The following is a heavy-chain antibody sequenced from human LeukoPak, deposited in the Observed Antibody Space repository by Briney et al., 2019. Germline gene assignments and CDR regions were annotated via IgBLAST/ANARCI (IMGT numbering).Heavy chain of an antibody. J-gene: IGHJ4*02. CDR3: ARDGPVAGVELDQ. CDR2: ITWNGGIT. Sequence: GGSLRLSCAASGFPFDNYGMAWVRQAPGKGLEWVSGITWNGGITAYADSVKGRFTISRDNAKNSVYLQMNSLRAEDTALYYCARDGPVAGVELDQWGQGTLVIVSS. D-gene: IGHD6-19*01. V-gene: IGHV3-20*04. CDR1: GFPFDNYG.